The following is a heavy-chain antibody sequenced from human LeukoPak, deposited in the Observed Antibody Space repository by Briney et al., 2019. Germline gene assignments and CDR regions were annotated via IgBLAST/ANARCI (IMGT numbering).Heavy chain of an antibody. CDR3: ARDLSFGSLDY. Sequence: GGSLRLSCAASGFTVSSNYMSWVRQAPGKGLEWVSVIYSCGSTYYADSVKGRFTISRDNSKNTLYLQMNSLRAEDTAVYYCARDLSFGSLDYRGQGTLVIVSS. D-gene: IGHD3-16*02. CDR2: IYSCGST. CDR1: GFTVSSNY. V-gene: IGHV3-66*03. J-gene: IGHJ4*02.